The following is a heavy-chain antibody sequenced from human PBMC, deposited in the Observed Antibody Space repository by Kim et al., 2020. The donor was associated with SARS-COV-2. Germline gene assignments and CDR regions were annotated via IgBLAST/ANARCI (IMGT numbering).Heavy chain of an antibody. D-gene: IGHD3-3*01. Sequence: ASVKVSCKASGYTFTSYAMNWVRQAPGQGLEGMGWINTNTGNPTYAQGFTGRFVFSLDTSVSTAYLQISSLKAEETAVYYCARVRGTIFGVVIIGGWFDPWCQGNLVTVSS. CDR3: ARVRGTIFGVVIIGGWFDP. CDR1: GYTFTSYA. V-gene: IGHV7-4-1*02. J-gene: IGHJ5*02. CDR2: INTNTGNP.